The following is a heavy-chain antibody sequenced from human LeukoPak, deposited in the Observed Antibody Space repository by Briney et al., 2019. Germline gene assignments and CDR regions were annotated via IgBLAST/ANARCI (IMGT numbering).Heavy chain of an antibody. Sequence: SETLSLTCTVSGGSISSYYWSWIRQPPGKGLEWIGYIYYSGSTNYNPSLKSRVTISVDTSKNQFSLKLSSVTAADTAVYYCARDYDYGDYGQAALAFDIWGQGTMVTVSS. V-gene: IGHV4-59*01. CDR3: ARDYDYGDYGQAALAFDI. CDR1: GGSISSYY. D-gene: IGHD4-17*01. CDR2: IYYSGST. J-gene: IGHJ3*02.